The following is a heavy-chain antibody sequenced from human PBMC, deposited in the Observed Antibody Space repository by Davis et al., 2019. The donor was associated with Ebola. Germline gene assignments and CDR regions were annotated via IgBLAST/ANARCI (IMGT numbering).Heavy chain of an antibody. CDR3: AREGQVTVTFESWFDP. V-gene: IGHV1-46*01. CDR1: GGTFSTYP. CDR2: IFPDGGRT. Sequence: ASVKVSCKASGGTFSTYPIIWVRQAPGQGLEWVALIFPDGGRTTYAPNFQDRVTVTRDTSTSTVFMELRSLRSDDTAVYYCAREGQVTVTFESWFDPWGQGTLVTVSS. J-gene: IGHJ5*02. D-gene: IGHD4-17*01.